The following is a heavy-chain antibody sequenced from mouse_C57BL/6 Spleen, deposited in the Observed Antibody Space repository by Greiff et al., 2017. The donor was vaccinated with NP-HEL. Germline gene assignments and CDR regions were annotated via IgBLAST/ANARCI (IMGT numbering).Heavy chain of an antibody. CDR1: GYTFTEYP. Sequence: QVQLKQSGAELVKPGASVKLSCKASGYTFTEYPIHWVTQRSGPGLQWIRWFYPGSGSIKYNEKFKHKATVTADKSSSTVYMALSRMTSEASAVYVCARHEDAGTRYFDYWGQGTTLTVSS. D-gene: IGHD4-1*01. CDR3: ARHEDAGTRYFDY. CDR2: FYPGSGSI. J-gene: IGHJ2*01. V-gene: IGHV1-62-2*01.